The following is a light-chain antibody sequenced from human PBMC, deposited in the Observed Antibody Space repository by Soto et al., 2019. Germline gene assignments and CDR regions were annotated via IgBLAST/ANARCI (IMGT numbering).Light chain of an antibody. V-gene: IGKV4-1*01. CDR2: WAS. CDR1: QSVLHSSNNKNY. J-gene: IGKJ1*01. CDR3: QQYYSIPRT. Sequence: DIVMTQSPDSLAVSLGERATINCKSSQSVLHSSNNKNYLAWYQQKPGQPPKVLIYWASTRESGVPDRFSGSGSGTDFNLTISSLQAEDVAVYYCQQYYSIPRTFGQGTKVEIK.